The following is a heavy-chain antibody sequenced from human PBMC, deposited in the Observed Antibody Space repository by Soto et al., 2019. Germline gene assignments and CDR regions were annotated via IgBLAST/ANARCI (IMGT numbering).Heavy chain of an antibody. CDR2: IWCSGSST. Sequence: GGSLRLSCAASGFTFSSYGMHWVRQAPGKGLEWVAVIWCSGSSTYYADSVKGRFTISRDNSKNTLYLQMNSLRAEDTAVYYCAKVLAHYDFWSGYPWYYFDYWGQGTLVTVS. CDR3: AKVLAHYDFWSGYPWYYFDY. J-gene: IGHJ4*02. CDR1: GFTFSSYG. D-gene: IGHD3-3*01. V-gene: IGHV3-33*06.